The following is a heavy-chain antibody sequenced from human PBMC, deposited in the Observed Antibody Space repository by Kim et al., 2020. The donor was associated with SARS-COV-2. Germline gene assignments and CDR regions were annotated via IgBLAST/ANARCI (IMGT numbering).Heavy chain of an antibody. CDR2: ISYDGSNK. D-gene: IGHD6-19*01. Sequence: GGSLRLSCAASGFTFSSYGMHWVRQAPGKGLEWVAVISYDGSNKYYADSVKGRFTISRDNSKNTLYLQMNSLRAEDTAVYYCAKREIAVAGSIDYWGQGTLVTVSS. CDR3: AKREIAVAGSIDY. V-gene: IGHV3-30*18. J-gene: IGHJ4*02. CDR1: GFTFSSYG.